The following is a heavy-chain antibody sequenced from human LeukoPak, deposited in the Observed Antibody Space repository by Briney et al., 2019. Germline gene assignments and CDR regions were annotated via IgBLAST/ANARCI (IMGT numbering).Heavy chain of an antibody. D-gene: IGHD5-18*01. V-gene: IGHV3-9*03. J-gene: IGHJ4*02. CDR2: ISWNSGSI. CDR1: GFTFDDYA. CDR3: AKDMGSSVDTAMVIDY. Sequence: GGSLRLSCAASGFTFDDYAMHWVRQAPGKGLEWVSGISWNSGSIGYADSVKGRFTISRDNAKNSLYLQMNSLRAEDMALYYCAKDMGSSVDTAMVIDYWGQGTLVTVSS.